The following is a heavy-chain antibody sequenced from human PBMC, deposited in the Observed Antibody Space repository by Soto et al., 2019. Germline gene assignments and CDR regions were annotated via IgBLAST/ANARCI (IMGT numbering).Heavy chain of an antibody. CDR2: MNPNSGNT. CDR3: ARNSGSYLYYYYYGMDV. Sequence: QVQLVQSGAEVKKPGASVKVSCKASGYTFTSYDINWVRQATGQGLEWMGWMNPNSGNTGYAQKFQGRVTMTRNTSISTGYVERSSLRSEDTAVYYCARNSGSYLYYYYYGMDVWGQGTTVTVSS. J-gene: IGHJ6*02. CDR1: GYTFTSYD. V-gene: IGHV1-8*01. D-gene: IGHD1-26*01.